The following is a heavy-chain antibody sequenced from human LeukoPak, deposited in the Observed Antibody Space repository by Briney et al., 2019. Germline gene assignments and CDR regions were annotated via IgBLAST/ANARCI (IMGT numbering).Heavy chain of an antibody. CDR1: GGSFSGYY. D-gene: IGHD3-10*01. CDR3: ASDYYGSGRMLWENWFDP. CDR2: INHSGST. V-gene: IGHV4-34*01. J-gene: IGHJ5*02. Sequence: SETLSLTCAVYGGSFSGYYWSWIRQPPGKGLEWIGEINHSGSTNYNPSLKSRVTISVDTSKNQLSLKLSSVTAADTAVYYCASDYYGSGRMLWENWFDPWGQGTLVTVSS.